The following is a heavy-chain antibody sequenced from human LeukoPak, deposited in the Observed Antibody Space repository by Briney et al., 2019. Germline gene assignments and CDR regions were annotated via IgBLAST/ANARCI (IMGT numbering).Heavy chain of an antibody. CDR2: IYHSGST. CDR3: ARDLFEDTVAYYFDY. D-gene: IGHD4-23*01. J-gene: IGHJ4*02. Sequence: SETLSLTCTVSGYSISSGYYWGWIRQPPGKGLEWIGSIYHSGSTYYNPSLKSRVTISVDTSKNQFSLKLSSVTAADTAVYYCARDLFEDTVAYYFDYWGQGTLVTVSS. V-gene: IGHV4-38-2*02. CDR1: GYSISSGYY.